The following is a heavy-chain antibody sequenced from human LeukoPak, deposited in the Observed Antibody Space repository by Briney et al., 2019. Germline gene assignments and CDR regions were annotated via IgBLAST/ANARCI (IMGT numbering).Heavy chain of an antibody. CDR1: GGTFSSYA. V-gene: IGHV1-69*01. J-gene: IGHJ6*02. Sequence: PGSSVKVSCKASGGTFSSYAISWVRQAPGQGLEWMGGITPIFGTANYAQKFQGRVTITADESTSTAYMEPSSLRSEDTAVYYCARGLDIVVVPAAMAGYYYYGMDVWGQGTTVTVSS. D-gene: IGHD2-2*03. CDR3: ARGLDIVVVPAAMAGYYYYGMDV. CDR2: ITPIFGTA.